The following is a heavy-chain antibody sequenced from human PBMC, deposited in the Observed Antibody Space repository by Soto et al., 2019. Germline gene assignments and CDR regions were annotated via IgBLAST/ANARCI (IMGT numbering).Heavy chain of an antibody. V-gene: IGHV3-49*03. CDR1: GFTFGDYA. CDR3: TRETGYCSGGSCYSRYYYYYMDV. CDR2: IRSKAYGGTT. Sequence: GGSLRLSCTASGFTFGDYAMSWFRHAPGKGLEWAGFIRSKAYGGTTEYAASVKGRFTISRDDSKSIAYLQMNSLKTEDTAVYYCTRETGYCSGGSCYSRYYYYYMDVWGKGTTVTVSS. D-gene: IGHD2-15*01. J-gene: IGHJ6*03.